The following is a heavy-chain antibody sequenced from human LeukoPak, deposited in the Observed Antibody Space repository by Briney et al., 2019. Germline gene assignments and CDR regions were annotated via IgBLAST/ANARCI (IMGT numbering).Heavy chain of an antibody. J-gene: IGHJ4*02. D-gene: IGHD2-15*01. Sequence: SETLSLTCAVSGYSISSGYYWGWLRQPPGKGLEWIGNIYPSGNTYYNPSLKSRVTISLDTSKNQFSLKLSSVTAADMAVYYCARTQGCYYFDYWGQGTLVTVSS. CDR1: GYSISSGYY. CDR2: IYPSGNT. CDR3: ARTQGCYYFDY. V-gene: IGHV4-38-2*01.